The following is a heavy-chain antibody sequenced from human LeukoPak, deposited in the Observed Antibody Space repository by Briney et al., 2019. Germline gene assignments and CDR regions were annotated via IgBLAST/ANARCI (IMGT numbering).Heavy chain of an antibody. CDR2: FNGGNGNT. D-gene: IGHD3-3*01. V-gene: IGHV1-3*03. CDR3: ARARYETRIWPKSRYDYYYYMDV. Sequence: ASVKVSCKASGYTFTNYAMHWVRQAPGQRLEWMGWFNGGNGNTKYSQEFQGRVTITRDTSASTAYMEVSSLRSEDMAVYYCARARYETRIWPKSRYDYYYYMDVWGKGTTVTVSS. CDR1: GYTFTNYA. J-gene: IGHJ6*03.